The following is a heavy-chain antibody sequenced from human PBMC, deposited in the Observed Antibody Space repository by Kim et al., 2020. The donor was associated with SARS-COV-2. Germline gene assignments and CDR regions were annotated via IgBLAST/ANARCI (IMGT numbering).Heavy chain of an antibody. Sequence: GISYAQKFQGRVTMTRDTSISPAYMELSRLSSDDTAVYYCARDLYGMDVWGQGTTVTVSS. V-gene: IGHV1-2*02. J-gene: IGHJ6*02. CDR3: ARDLYGMDV. CDR2: GI.